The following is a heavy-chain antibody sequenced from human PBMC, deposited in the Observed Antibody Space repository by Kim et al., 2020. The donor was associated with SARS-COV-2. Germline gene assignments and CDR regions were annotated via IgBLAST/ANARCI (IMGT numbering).Heavy chain of an antibody. J-gene: IGHJ4*02. D-gene: IGHD5-12*01. Sequence: GGSLRLSCAASGFTFSSYWMHWVRQAPGKGLVWVSRINSDVSSTSYADSVKGRFTISRDNAKDTLYLQMNRLRAEDTAVYYCSRGYIGHDVWFWGQGTLVTVSS. CDR2: INSDVSST. CDR3: SRGYIGHDVWF. CDR1: GFTFSSYW. V-gene: IGHV3-74*01.